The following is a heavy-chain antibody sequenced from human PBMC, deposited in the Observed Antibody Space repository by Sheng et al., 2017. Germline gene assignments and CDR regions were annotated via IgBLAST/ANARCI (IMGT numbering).Heavy chain of an antibody. D-gene: IGHD6-19*01. V-gene: IGHV4-34*01. CDR2: INHSGST. CDR1: GGSFSGYY. Sequence: QVQLQQWGAGLLKPSETLSLTCAVYGGSFSGYYWSWIRQPPGKGLEWIGEINHSGSTNYNPSLKSRVTISVDTSKNQFSLKLSSVTAADTAVYYCASRGSLLEGSAFDYWGQGNPGSPSPQ. CDR3: ASRGSLLEGSAFDY. J-gene: IGHJ4*02.